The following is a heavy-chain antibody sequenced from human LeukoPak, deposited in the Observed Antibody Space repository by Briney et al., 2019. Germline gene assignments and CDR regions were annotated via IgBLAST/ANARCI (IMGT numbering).Heavy chain of an antibody. Sequence: GGSLRLSCAPSGFTVTRNYMSWVRQAPGKGLEWVSVIYSGGSTYYADSVKGRFSISRDNSKNTVYLQMNSLRAEDTDVYYCARERDNSGYYPEYFQHWGEGTLVTVSS. CDR2: IYSGGST. CDR1: GFTVTRNY. D-gene: IGHD3-22*01. J-gene: IGHJ1*01. CDR3: ARERDNSGYYPEYFQH. V-gene: IGHV3-53*01.